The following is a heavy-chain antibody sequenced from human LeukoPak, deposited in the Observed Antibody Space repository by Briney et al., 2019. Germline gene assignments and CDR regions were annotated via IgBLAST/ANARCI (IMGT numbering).Heavy chain of an antibody. Sequence: GGSLRLSCAASGFTFSNAWMSWVRQAPGKGLEWVGRIKSKTDGGTTDYAAPVKGRFTISRDDSKNTLYLQMNSLKTEDTAVYYCTANWDNIVATMAPIFDYWGQGTLVTVSS. D-gene: IGHD5-12*01. V-gene: IGHV3-15*01. CDR2: IKSKTDGGTT. CDR3: TANWDNIVATMAPIFDY. J-gene: IGHJ4*02. CDR1: GFTFSNAW.